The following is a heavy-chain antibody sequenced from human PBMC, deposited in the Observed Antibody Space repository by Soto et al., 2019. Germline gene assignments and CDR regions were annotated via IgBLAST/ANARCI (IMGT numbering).Heavy chain of an antibody. V-gene: IGHV3-30*18. Sequence: PGGSLRLSCAASGFTFSSYGMHWVRQAPGKGLEWVAVISYDGSNKYYADSVKGRFTISRDNSKNTLYLQMNSLRAEDTAVYYCAKEGSVLVGASSFDYWGQGTMVTVSS. CDR3: AKEGSVLVGASSFDY. J-gene: IGHJ4*02. CDR1: GFTFSSYG. CDR2: ISYDGSNK. D-gene: IGHD1-26*01.